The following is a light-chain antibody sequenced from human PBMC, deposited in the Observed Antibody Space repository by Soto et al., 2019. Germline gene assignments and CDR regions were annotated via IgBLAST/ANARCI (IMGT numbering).Light chain of an antibody. Sequence: ALTQPRSVSGSPGQSVTISCTGTSSDVGGYNFASWYQHHPGKAPKLMIYNVIQRPSGVPDRFSASKSGNTASLTISGLQAEDEADYYCCSYAGSYTYVFGTGTKVTVL. J-gene: IGLJ1*01. CDR3: CSYAGSYTYV. V-gene: IGLV2-11*01. CDR2: NVI. CDR1: SSDVGGYNF.